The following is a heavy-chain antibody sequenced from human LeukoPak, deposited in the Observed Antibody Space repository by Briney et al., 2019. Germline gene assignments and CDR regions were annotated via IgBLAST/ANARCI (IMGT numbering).Heavy chain of an antibody. D-gene: IGHD6-13*01. V-gene: IGHV1-2*02. CDR2: INPDSGGT. CDR1: GYTFSGYY. Sequence: EASVKVSCKASGYTFSGYYLHWVRQAPGQGLEWMGWINPDSGGTKYPQRFQGRVTMARDTSISTACMELTSLGSDDTAVYYCAKSAARSAAGPYYFDYWGQGALVAVSS. CDR3: AKSAARSAAGPYYFDY. J-gene: IGHJ4*02.